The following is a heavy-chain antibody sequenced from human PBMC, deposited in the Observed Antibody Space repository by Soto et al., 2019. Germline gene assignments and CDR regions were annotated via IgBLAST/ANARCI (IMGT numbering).Heavy chain of an antibody. D-gene: IGHD1-26*01. CDR3: AKDRGAATIDY. V-gene: IGHV3-30*18. Sequence: GGSLRLSCAASGFTFSSYGMHWVRQAPGKGLEWVAVISYDGSNKYYADSVKGRFTISRDNSKNTLYLQMNSLRAEDTAVYHCAKDRGAATIDYWGQGTLVTVSS. J-gene: IGHJ4*02. CDR1: GFTFSSYG. CDR2: ISYDGSNK.